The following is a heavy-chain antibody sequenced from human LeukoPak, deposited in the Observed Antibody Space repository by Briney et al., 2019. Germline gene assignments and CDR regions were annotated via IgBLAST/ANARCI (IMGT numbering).Heavy chain of an antibody. CDR3: ARGLLAMDTAWGGNYFDY. D-gene: IGHD5-18*01. V-gene: IGHV4-39*07. CDR1: GGSISSSSYY. Sequence: SETLSLTCTVSGGSISSSSYYWGWIRQPPGKGLEWIGSIYYSGSTYYNPSLKSRVTISVDTSKNQFSLKLSSVTAADTAVYYCARGLLAMDTAWGGNYFDYWGQGTLVTVSS. CDR2: IYYSGST. J-gene: IGHJ4*02.